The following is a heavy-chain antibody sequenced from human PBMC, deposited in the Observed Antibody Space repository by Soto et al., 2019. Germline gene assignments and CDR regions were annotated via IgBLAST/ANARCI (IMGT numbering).Heavy chain of an antibody. D-gene: IGHD3-16*02. J-gene: IGHJ4*02. V-gene: IGHV3-30*03. CDR3: AREKSPWETYRLCDY. CDR1: GFTFSSYG. CDR2: ISYDGSNK. Sequence: QVQLVESGGGVVQPGRSLRLSCAASGFTFSSYGMHWVRQAPGKGLEWVAVISYDGSNKYYADSVKGRFTISRDNSKNTLYLQMNSLRAEDTAVYYCAREKSPWETYRLCDYWGQGTLVTVSS.